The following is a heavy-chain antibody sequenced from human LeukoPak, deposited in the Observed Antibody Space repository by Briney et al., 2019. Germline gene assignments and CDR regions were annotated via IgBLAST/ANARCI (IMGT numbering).Heavy chain of an antibody. CDR3: AKYAQRKYYDFWSGSPPSVFDY. CDR2: ISGSGGST. D-gene: IGHD3-3*01. CDR1: GFTVSSNY. Sequence: GGSLRLSCAASGFTVSSNYMSWVRQAPGKGLEWVSAISGSGGSTYYADSVKGRFTISRDNSKNTLYLQMNSLRAEDTAVYYCAKYAQRKYYDFWSGSPPSVFDYWGQGTLVTVSS. J-gene: IGHJ4*02. V-gene: IGHV3-23*01.